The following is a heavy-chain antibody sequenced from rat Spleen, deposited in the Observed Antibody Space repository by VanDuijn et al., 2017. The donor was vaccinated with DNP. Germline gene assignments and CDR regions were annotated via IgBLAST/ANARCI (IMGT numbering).Heavy chain of an antibody. J-gene: IGHJ2*01. CDR1: GFSLTSYG. CDR2: ISSGGST. Sequence: QVQLKESGPGLVQPSQTLSLTCTVSGFSLTSYGVSWVRQPPGKGLEWIAAISSGGSTYYNSALKSRLSISRDTSKSQVFLKMNSLQTDDTAVYYCASKGAMDAWGQGVMVTVSS. V-gene: IGHV2S12*01. CDR3: ASKGAMDA. D-gene: IGHD1-3*01.